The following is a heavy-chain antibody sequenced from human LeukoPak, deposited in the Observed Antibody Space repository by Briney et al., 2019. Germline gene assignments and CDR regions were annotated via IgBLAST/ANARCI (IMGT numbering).Heavy chain of an antibody. V-gene: IGHV3-48*01. CDR1: GFTFSSYS. J-gene: IGHJ6*03. D-gene: IGHD3-10*01. Sequence: GGSLRLSCAASGFTFSSYSMNWVRQAPGKGLEWVSYISSSSSTIYYADSVKGRFTISRDNAKNSLYLQMNSLRAEDTAVYYCARETTYYYGSGSMDVWDKGTTVTVSS. CDR2: ISSSSSTI. CDR3: ARETTYYYGSGSMDV.